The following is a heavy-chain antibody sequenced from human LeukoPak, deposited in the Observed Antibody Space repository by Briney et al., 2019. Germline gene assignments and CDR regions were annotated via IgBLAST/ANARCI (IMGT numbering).Heavy chain of an antibody. D-gene: IGHD3-9*01. CDR2: IIPIFGTA. CDR3: ARVPPPSYYDILTGYFLLDY. CDR1: GGTFSSYA. J-gene: IGHJ4*02. V-gene: IGHV1-69*13. Sequence: SVKVSCKASGGTFSSYAISWVRQAPGQGLEWMGGIIPIFGTANYAQEFQGRVTITADESTSTAYMELSSLRSEDTAVYYCARVPPPSYYDILTGYFLLDYWGQGTLVTVSS.